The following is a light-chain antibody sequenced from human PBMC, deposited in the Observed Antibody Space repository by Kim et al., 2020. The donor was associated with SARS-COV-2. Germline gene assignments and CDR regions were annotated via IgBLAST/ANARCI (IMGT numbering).Light chain of an antibody. CDR2: DVN. CDR3: SSFTITRTYV. Sequence: YNYVDWYQQHPGKAPKLMIYDVNKRPSGVSDRFSGSKSGNTASLTISGLQTEDEADYFCSSFTITRTYVFGTGTKVTVL. V-gene: IGLV2-14*03. CDR1: YNY. J-gene: IGLJ1*01.